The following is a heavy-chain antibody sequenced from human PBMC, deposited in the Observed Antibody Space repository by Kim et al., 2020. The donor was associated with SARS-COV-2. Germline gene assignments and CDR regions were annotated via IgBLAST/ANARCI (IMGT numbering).Heavy chain of an antibody. CDR2: GTA. CDR3: ARAGLIAHYGMDV. V-gene: IGHV1-69*01. Sequence: GTATYPQKFPDRVTITADESTSPAYMELSSLRSADTAVYYCARAGLIAHYGMDVWGQGTTVTVSS. D-gene: IGHD2-21*01. J-gene: IGHJ6*02.